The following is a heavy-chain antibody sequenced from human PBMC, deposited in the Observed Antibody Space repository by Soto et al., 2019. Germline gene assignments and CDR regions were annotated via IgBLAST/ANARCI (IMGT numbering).Heavy chain of an antibody. D-gene: IGHD2-15*01. CDR2: IRSNFNTYAT. CDR3: TRAVVGVIAATLDY. Sequence: HWVRQASGKGLEWVGRIRSNFNTYATSYAASVKGRFTVSRDDSKNTAYLQMNSLKTEDTAVYYCTRAVVGVIAATLDYWGQGTLVTVS. J-gene: IGHJ4*02. V-gene: IGHV3-73*01.